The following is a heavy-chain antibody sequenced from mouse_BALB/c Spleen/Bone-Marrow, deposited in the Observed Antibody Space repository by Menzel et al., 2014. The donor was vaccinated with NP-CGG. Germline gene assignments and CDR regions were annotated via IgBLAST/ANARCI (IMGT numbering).Heavy chain of an antibody. V-gene: IGHV5-17*02. J-gene: IGHJ3*01. D-gene: IGHD1-1*01. Sequence: EVQRVESGVGLVQPGGSRKLSCAASGFTFSSFGMHWVRQAPEKGLEWVAYISSGSSTIYYADTVKGRFTISADNPTNALFLQMTIIRSEATAIYYGARGYGSSYGFAYWGEGTLVTVSA. CDR1: GFTFSSFG. CDR2: ISSGSSTI. CDR3: ARGYGSSYGFAY.